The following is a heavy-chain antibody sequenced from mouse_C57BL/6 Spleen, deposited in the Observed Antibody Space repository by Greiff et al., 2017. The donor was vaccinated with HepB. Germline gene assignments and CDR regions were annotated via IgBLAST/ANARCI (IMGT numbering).Heavy chain of an antibody. CDR3: ARGRDGTGDFDY. J-gene: IGHJ2*01. CDR2: IDPSDSET. D-gene: IGHD1-1*01. Sequence: QVHVKQPGAELVRPGSSVKLSCKASGYTFTSYWMHWVKQRPIQGLEWIGNIDPSDSETHYNQKFKDKATLTVDKSSSTAYMQLSSLTSEDSAVYYCARGRDGTGDFDYWGQGTTLTVSS. CDR1: GYTFTSYW. V-gene: IGHV1-52*01.